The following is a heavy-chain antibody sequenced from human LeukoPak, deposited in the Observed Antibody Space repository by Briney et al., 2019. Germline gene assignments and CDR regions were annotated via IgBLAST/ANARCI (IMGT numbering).Heavy chain of an antibody. J-gene: IGHJ4*02. V-gene: IGHV4-59*02. Sequence: PSETLSLTCTVSRGSVSRYYWSWIRQPPGKGLEWIGYIFYSGDTNYNPSLKSRVTISVDTSQNQFSLRLSSVTAADTAVYYCARAGGSGSPGYFDYWGQGTLVTVSS. CDR2: IFYSGDT. CDR3: ARAGGSGSPGYFDY. D-gene: IGHD3-10*01. CDR1: RGSVSRYY.